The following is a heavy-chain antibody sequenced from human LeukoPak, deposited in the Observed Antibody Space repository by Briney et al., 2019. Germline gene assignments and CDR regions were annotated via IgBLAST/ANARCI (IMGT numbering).Heavy chain of an antibody. Sequence: PGGSLRFSCAASGFTFSSSWMAWVRQAPGKGLEWVGNIKEDGTAKNYVVSVRGRFTISRDNAKNSLYLQMNSLRAEDTAVYYCARDVGELYYYFWSGYHTGGARREGFDFWGQGTLVTVSS. CDR3: ARDVGELYYYFWSGYHTGGARREGFDF. D-gene: IGHD3-3*01. CDR2: IKEDGTAK. J-gene: IGHJ4*02. V-gene: IGHV3-7*01. CDR1: GFTFSSSW.